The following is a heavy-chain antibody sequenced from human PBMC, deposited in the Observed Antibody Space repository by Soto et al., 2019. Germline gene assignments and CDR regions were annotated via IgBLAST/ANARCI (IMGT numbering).Heavy chain of an antibody. CDR1: GGSISSSSYY. J-gene: IGHJ4*02. CDR2: IYYSGST. Sequence: QLQLQESGPGVVKPSETLSLTCTVSGGSISSSSYYWGWIRQSPGKGLEWIGNIYYSGSTYYNPSLKSRVTISVDTSKNQFSLKLSSVTAADTAVYYCARRGGSSPFDYWGQGTLVTVSS. V-gene: IGHV4-39*01. D-gene: IGHD2-15*01. CDR3: ARRGGSSPFDY.